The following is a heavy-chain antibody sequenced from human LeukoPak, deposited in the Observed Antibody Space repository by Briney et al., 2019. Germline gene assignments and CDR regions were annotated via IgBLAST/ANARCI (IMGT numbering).Heavy chain of an antibody. CDR2: IGTAGDT. Sequence: GGSLRLSCAASGFIFSSYDMHWVRQATGKGLEWVSAIGTAGDTYYPGSVKGRFTISRENAKNSLYLQMNSLRAGDTAVYYCARAYCSGGSCFFDYWGQGTLVTVSS. CDR1: GFIFSSYD. J-gene: IGHJ4*02. D-gene: IGHD2-15*01. V-gene: IGHV3-13*01. CDR3: ARAYCSGGSCFFDY.